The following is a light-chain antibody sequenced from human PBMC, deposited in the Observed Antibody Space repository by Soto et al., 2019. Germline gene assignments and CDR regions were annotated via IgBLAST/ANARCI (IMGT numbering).Light chain of an antibody. Sequence: IVLTKSSDIRCVCPEDRAPLSRKASQSVSSSYLAWYQQKPGQAPRLLIYGASSRATGIPDRFSGSGSVTDFTLTISSLEPEDFAVYYCQQYGSSITFGQGTRLEIK. J-gene: IGKJ5*01. CDR2: GAS. CDR1: QSVSSSY. CDR3: QQYGSSIT. V-gene: IGKV3-20*01.